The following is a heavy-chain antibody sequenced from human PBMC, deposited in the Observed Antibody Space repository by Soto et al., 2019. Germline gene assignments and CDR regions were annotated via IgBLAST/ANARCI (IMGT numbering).Heavy chain of an antibody. CDR2: IYFSGST. J-gene: IGHJ4*02. D-gene: IGHD5-18*01. CDR3: ARSPHIQLWSYPSNY. V-gene: IGHV4-31*03. Sequence: SETLSLTCTVSGGSISSGDYYWSWIRQHPGKGLEWIGYIYFSGSTYYNPSLKSRVTISVNTSKNQFSLKLSSVTAADTAVYYCARSPHIQLWSYPSNYWGQGTLITVSS. CDR1: GGSISSGDYY.